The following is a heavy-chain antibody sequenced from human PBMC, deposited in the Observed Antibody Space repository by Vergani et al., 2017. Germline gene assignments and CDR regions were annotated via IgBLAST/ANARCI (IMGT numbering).Heavy chain of an antibody. CDR3: AGPQGTSAYYYGGFDY. J-gene: IGHJ4*02. D-gene: IGHD3-22*01. V-gene: IGHV3-11*01. CDR1: GFTFSDFY. CDR2: ISSDGGST. Sequence: QGQLVESGGGLVKPGGSLRLSCAASGFTFSDFYMSWIRQAPGKGLEWVSTISSDGGSTYYADSVKGRFTISRDNSKNTLSLQMNSLTAEDTAIYYCAGPQGTSAYYYGGFDYWGQGILVTVSS.